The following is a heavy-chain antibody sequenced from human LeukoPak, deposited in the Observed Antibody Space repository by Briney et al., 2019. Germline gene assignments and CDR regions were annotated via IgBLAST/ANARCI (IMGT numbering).Heavy chain of an antibody. CDR1: GYTFTSYA. CDR3: ARARVEMATIPFDY. V-gene: IGHV1-3*01. Sequence: ASVKVSCKASGYTFTSYAMHWVRQAPGQRLEWMGWINAGNGNTKYSQKFQGRVTITRDTSASTAYMEPSSLRSEDTAVYYCARARVEMATIPFDYWGQGTLVTVSS. CDR2: INAGNGNT. J-gene: IGHJ4*02. D-gene: IGHD5-24*01.